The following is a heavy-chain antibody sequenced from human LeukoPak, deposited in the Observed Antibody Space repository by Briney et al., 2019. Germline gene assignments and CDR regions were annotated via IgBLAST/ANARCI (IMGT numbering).Heavy chain of an antibody. Sequence: GGSLRLSCAAPGFTFDDYAMHWVRQAPGKGLEWVSGISWNSGSIGYADSVKGRFTISRDNAKNSLYLQMNSLRAEDTAVYYCAKRGSGWYEDYYYYMDVWGKGTTVTISS. CDR3: AKRGSGWYEDYYYYMDV. CDR2: ISWNSGSI. D-gene: IGHD6-19*01. V-gene: IGHV3-9*01. J-gene: IGHJ6*03. CDR1: GFTFDDYA.